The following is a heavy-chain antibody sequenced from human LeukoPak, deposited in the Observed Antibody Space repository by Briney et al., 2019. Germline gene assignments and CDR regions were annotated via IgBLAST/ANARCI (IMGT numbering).Heavy chain of an antibody. J-gene: IGHJ4*02. V-gene: IGHV1-2*02. CDR3: ARDVGAYCSGGSCPATPSDY. D-gene: IGHD2-15*01. CDR1: GYTFTGYY. CDR2: INPNSGGT. Sequence: ASVTVSCKASGYTFTGYYMHWVRQAPGQGLEWMGWINPNSGGTNYAQKFQGRVTMTRDTSISTAYMELSRLRSDDTAVYYCARDVGAYCSGGSCPATPSDYWGQGTLVTVSS.